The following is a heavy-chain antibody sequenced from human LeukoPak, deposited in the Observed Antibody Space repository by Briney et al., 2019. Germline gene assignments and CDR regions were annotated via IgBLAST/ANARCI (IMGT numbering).Heavy chain of an antibody. J-gene: IGHJ5*01. CDR2: INSDGYSI. V-gene: IGHV3-74*03. CDR3: TRAGYSSGFDS. Sequence: GRSLRLSCAASGFTFSGYWMHWVRQAPGKGLVWVSRINSDGYSITYADSVKGRFTISRDNAKNTLYLQMNSLIAEDTAVYFCTRAGYSSGFDSWGQGTLVTVSS. D-gene: IGHD6-19*01. CDR1: GFTFSGYW.